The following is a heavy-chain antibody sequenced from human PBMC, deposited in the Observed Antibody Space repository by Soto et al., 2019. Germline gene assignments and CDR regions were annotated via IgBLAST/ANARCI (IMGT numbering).Heavy chain of an antibody. Sequence: QVQLVQSGAEVKKPGASVKVSCKASGYTFTSYGISWVRQAPGQGLEWMGGISAYNGNTNYAQKLQGRVTMTTDTSTSTAYMELRSLRSDDTAVYYCARDMDPDVLRYFDWLLPRTPFDYWGQGTLVTVSS. CDR1: GYTFTSYG. CDR2: ISAYNGNT. V-gene: IGHV1-18*01. J-gene: IGHJ4*02. D-gene: IGHD3-9*01. CDR3: ARDMDPDVLRYFDWLLPRTPFDY.